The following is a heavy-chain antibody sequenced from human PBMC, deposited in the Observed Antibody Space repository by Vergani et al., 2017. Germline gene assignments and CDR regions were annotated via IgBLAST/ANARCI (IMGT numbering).Heavy chain of an antibody. V-gene: IGHV3-23*01. CDR2: ISGSGGST. CDR1: GFTFSSYA. D-gene: IGHD3-22*01. J-gene: IGHJ1*01. CDR3: AKGTQYDYDSSGYYKH. Sequence: EVQLLESGGGLVQPGGSLRLSCAASGFTFSSYAMSWVRQAPGKGLEWVSAISGSGGSTYYADSVKGRFTISRDNSKNTLYLQMNSLRAEDTAVYYCAKGTQYDYDSSGYYKHWGEGTLVTVSS.